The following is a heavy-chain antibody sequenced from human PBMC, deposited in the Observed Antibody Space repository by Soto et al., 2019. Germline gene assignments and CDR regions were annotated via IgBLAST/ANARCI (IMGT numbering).Heavy chain of an antibody. CDR1: GFTFSTYD. CDR2: IRNAGSNE. Sequence: GGSLRLSCAASGFTFSTYDMHWVRQAPGKGLEWVAVIRNAGSNEYYRDSVKGRFTISRDNSKDTLYLQMSSLRAEDTAVYYCARVSRRRPVTTTPIYYYYGMDVWGQGTTVTVSS. D-gene: IGHD4-4*01. CDR3: ARVSRRRPVTTTPIYYYYGMDV. V-gene: IGHV3-33*01. J-gene: IGHJ6*02.